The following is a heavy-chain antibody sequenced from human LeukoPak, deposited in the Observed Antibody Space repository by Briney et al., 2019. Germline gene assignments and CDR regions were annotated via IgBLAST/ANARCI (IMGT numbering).Heavy chain of an antibody. CDR3: ARVHESGVQSFDY. J-gene: IGHJ4*02. V-gene: IGHV5-51*01. Sequence: GESLKISCKGSGYSITSYWIGWVRQMPGKGLEWMGIIYPGDSDTRYSPSFQGQVTISAVKSISTAYLQWSSLKASDTAMYYCARVHESGVQSFDYWGQGTLVTVSS. CDR1: GYSITSYW. CDR2: IYPGDSDT. D-gene: IGHD3-10*01.